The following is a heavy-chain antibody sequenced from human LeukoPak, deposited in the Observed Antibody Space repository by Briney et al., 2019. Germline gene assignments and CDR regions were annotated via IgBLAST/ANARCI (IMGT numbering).Heavy chain of an antibody. CDR1: GFTFSWYW. D-gene: IGHD6-13*01. V-gene: IGHV3-7*01. Sequence: PGGSLRLSCAASGFTFSWYWMSWVRQAPGKGLEWVANIKEDGSIKYYVDSVKGRLTISRDNAKSSVYLQVNSLRAEDTALYYCARIGYSSSSIDYWGQGTPVTVSS. J-gene: IGHJ4*02. CDR3: ARIGYSSSSIDY. CDR2: IKEDGSIK.